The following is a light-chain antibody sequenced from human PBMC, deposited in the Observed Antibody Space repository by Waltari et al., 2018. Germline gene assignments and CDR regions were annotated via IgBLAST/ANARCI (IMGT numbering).Light chain of an antibody. V-gene: IGLV1-44*01. CDR1: PPTLGGTL. CDR2: SSD. J-gene: IGLJ3*02. Sequence: QSVLTQTPSASGTPGQRVPIPCSGSPPTLGGTLVTWYQHLPGKAPKLLIYSSDLRPSGVPDRFSGSKSGTSASLAISGLQSEDEADYFCASWDDSLNGHWVFGGGTKVTVL. CDR3: ASWDDSLNGHWV.